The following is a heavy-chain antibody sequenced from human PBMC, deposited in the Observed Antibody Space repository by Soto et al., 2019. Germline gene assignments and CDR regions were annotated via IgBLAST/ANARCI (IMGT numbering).Heavy chain of an antibody. J-gene: IGHJ4*02. CDR2: ISAYNDNT. Sequence: QVQLVQSGAEVKKPGASVKVSCKASGYTFTSYGISWVRQAPGQGLEWMGWISAYNDNTNYAQKLQGRGTLTTDTSTSTAYIVLMRLRSDDPAVYYSVRSSCYYGIYWGQGALVSVSA. V-gene: IGHV1-18*01. CDR3: VRSSCYYGIY. D-gene: IGHD3-22*01. CDR1: GYTFTSYG.